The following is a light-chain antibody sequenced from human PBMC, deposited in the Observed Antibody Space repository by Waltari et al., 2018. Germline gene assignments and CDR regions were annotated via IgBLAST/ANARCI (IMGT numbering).Light chain of an antibody. CDR3: QHYNNLPYT. Sequence: IQMTQSPSSLSASIGDRVNITCRASKDIRKNLSWFHERPGKAPKLLIYDASNLEAGVPSRFSGTGSGTDFSLTISSLQPEDSATYYCQHYNNLPYTFSRGTKLQIK. CDR1: KDIRKN. V-gene: IGKV1-33*01. J-gene: IGKJ2*01. CDR2: DAS.